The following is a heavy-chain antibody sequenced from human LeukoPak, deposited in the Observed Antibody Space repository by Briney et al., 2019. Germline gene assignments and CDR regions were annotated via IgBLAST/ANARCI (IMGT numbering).Heavy chain of an antibody. Sequence: RTSETLSLTCTVSGGSVSSGSYYWSWIRQPPGKGLEWIGYIYYSGSTNYNPSLKSRVTISVDTSKNQFSLKLSSVTAADTAVYYCARGLKAYYYGMDVWGQGTTVTVSS. CDR1: GGSVSSGSYY. J-gene: IGHJ6*02. D-gene: IGHD2-21*01. CDR3: ARGLKAYYYGMDV. V-gene: IGHV4-61*01. CDR2: IYYSGST.